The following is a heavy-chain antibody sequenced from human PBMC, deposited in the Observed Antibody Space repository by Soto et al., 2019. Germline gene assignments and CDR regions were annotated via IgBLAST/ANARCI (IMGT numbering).Heavy chain of an antibody. J-gene: IGHJ3*02. Sequence: SVKVSCKTSGFTFSSSAGQWVRQARGQRLEWMGWIVVGSGNTNYAQKFRERVTVSRDMSTSTAHTEVSSLTFEDTAVYYCAAELYSGGSCCSFDIWGQGTMVTVSS. CDR1: GFTFSSSA. V-gene: IGHV1-58*01. D-gene: IGHD2-15*01. CDR2: IVVGSGNT. CDR3: AAELYSGGSCCSFDI.